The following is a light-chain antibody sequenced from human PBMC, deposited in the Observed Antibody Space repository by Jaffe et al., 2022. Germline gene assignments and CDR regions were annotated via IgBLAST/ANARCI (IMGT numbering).Light chain of an antibody. CDR1: QSVRSSY. CDR2: GAS. CDR3: QQYGSSPPYT. V-gene: IGKV3-20*01. J-gene: IGKJ2*01. Sequence: EIVLTQSPGTLSLSPGERATLSCRASQSVRSSYLAWYQQKPGQAPRLLIHGASSRATGIPDRFSGSGSETDFTLTISRLEPEDFAVYYCQQYGSSPPYTFGQGTKLEIK.